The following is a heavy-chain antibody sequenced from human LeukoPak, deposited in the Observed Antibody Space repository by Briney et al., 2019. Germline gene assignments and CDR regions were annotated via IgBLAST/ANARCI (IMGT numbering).Heavy chain of an antibody. CDR1: GGSLSNYY. CDR3: ARRRIGYCSGGSCYSGYFQH. D-gene: IGHD2-15*01. V-gene: IGHV4-59*12. J-gene: IGHJ1*01. Sequence: SETLSLTCSVSGGSLSNYYWNWIRQTPGKGLEWIGYIFYSGRTHYNPSLTSRVTISVDTSKNQFSLKLSSVTAADTAVYYCARRRIGYCSGGSCYSGYFQHWGQGTLVTVSA. CDR2: IFYSGRT.